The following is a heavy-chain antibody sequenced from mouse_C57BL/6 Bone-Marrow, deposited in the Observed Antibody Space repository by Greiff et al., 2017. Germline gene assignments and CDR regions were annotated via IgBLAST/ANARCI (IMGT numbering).Heavy chain of an antibody. Sequence: VQLQQPGAELVKPGASVKLSCKASGYTFTSYWMHWVKQRPGRGLEWIGRLDPNSGGTKYNEKFKSKAPLTVDQPSSTAYMQLSSLTSEDSAVYYCAHGNYFYWYFAVWGTGTTVTGSS. D-gene: IGHD2-1*01. J-gene: IGHJ1*03. V-gene: IGHV1-72*01. CDR3: AHGNYFYWYFAV. CDR1: GYTFTSYW. CDR2: LDPNSGGT.